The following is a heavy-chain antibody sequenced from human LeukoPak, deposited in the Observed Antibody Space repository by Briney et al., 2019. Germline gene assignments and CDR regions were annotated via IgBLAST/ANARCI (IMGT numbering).Heavy chain of an antibody. CDR3: ARGKVAATLYYFDY. D-gene: IGHD2-15*01. CDR2: ISAYSGNT. V-gene: IGHV1-18*01. CDR1: GYTFTSYG. J-gene: IGHJ4*02. Sequence: ASVKVSCKASGYTFTSYGISWVRQAPGQGLEWMGWISAYSGNTNYAQKLQGRVTMTTATSTSTAYMELRSLRSDDTAVYYCARGKVAATLYYFDYWGQGTLVTVSS.